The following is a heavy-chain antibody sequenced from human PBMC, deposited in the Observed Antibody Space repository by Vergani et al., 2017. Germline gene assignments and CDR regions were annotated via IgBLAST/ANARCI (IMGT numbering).Heavy chain of an antibody. J-gene: IGHJ6*02. V-gene: IGHV3-64D*06. CDR3: ATEGSGSSSLRGLGGMDV. Sequence: EVQLVESGGGLVQPGGSLRLSCSASGFTFSSYAMHWVRQAPGKGLEYVSAISSNGGSTYYADSVKGRFTISRDNSKNTLYLQMSSLRAEDTAVYYCATEGSGSSSLRGLGGMDVWGQGTTVTVSS. CDR1: GFTFSSYA. CDR2: ISSNGGST. D-gene: IGHD6-13*01.